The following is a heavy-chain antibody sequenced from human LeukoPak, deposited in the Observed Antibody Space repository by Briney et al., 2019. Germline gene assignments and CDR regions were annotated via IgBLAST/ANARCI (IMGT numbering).Heavy chain of an antibody. CDR2: ISSSSSYI. V-gene: IGHV3-21*01. CDR1: GFTFSSYS. CDR3: ARDQTGFSIGCDM. Sequence: GGSLRLSCAASGFTFSSYSMNWVRQAPGKGLEWVSSISSSSSYIYYADSVKGRFTISRDNAKNSLYLQMNSLRAEDTAVYYCARDQTGFSIGCDMWGQGTMVTVSS. D-gene: IGHD6-19*01. J-gene: IGHJ3*02.